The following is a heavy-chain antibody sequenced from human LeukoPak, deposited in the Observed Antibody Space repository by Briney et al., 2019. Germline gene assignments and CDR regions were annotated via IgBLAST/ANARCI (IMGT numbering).Heavy chain of an antibody. CDR2: IYHTGST. V-gene: IGHV4-38-2*02. J-gene: IGHJ6*03. Sequence: SETLSLTCALSGYSLSSGFYWSWIRQPPGKGLEWIGSIYHTGSTYYNPSLQSRVTISRDSPNYQFSLKLSSVTAADTAVYFCARDRYDNSHTDYFYYYMDVWGKGTTVTVSS. D-gene: IGHD2-2*01. CDR1: GYSLSSGFY. CDR3: ARDRYDNSHTDYFYYYMDV.